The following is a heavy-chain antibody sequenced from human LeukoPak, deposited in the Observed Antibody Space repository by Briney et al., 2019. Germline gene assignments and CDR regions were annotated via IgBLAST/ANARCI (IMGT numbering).Heavy chain of an antibody. CDR3: ASGQFWSGYYGPVRFDY. CDR1: GGSFSGYY. J-gene: IGHJ4*02. CDR2: INHSGST. D-gene: IGHD3-3*02. V-gene: IGHV4-34*01. Sequence: SETLSLTCAVYGGSFSGYYWSWIRQPPGKGLEWIGEINHSGSTNYNPSLKSRVTISVDTSKDQFSLKLSSVTAADTAVYYCASGQFWSGYYGPVRFDYWGQGTLATVSS.